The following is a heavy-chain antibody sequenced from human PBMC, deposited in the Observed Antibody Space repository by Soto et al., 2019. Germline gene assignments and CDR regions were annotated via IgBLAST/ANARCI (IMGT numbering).Heavy chain of an antibody. J-gene: IGHJ6*02. V-gene: IGHV4-39*01. CDR3: ARHAGYCIGASCYRQCAMDV. CDR2: IYYSGTT. D-gene: IGHD2-15*01. CDR1: GGSISSGSYY. Sequence: TLSLTCTVSGGSISSGSYYWGWVRQPPGKGLEWIGSIYYSGTTYCNPSLKSRVTISVDTSKNQFSLKLTSVTAADTAVYSCARHAGYCIGASCYRQCAMDVWGPGTMVNGFS.